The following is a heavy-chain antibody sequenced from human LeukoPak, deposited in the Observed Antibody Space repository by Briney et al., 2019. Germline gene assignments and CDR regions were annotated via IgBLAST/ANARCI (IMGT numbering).Heavy chain of an antibody. J-gene: IGHJ4*02. V-gene: IGHV4-39*07. CDR2: IYYSGST. Sequence: PSETLSLTCTVSGGSISSSSYYWGWIRQPPGKGLEWIGSIYYSGSTYYNPSLKSRITISVDTSNNQFSLKLSSVTAADTAVYYCAGPRVIGWFEKYYFDYWGQGTLVTVSS. CDR1: GGSISSSSYY. D-gene: IGHD6-19*01. CDR3: AGPRVIGWFEKYYFDY.